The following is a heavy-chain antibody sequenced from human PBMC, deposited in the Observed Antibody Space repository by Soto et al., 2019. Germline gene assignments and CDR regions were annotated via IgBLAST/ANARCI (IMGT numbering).Heavy chain of an antibody. V-gene: IGHV4-59*01. CDR3: ARGYYDILTGYYSWYFDL. D-gene: IGHD3-9*01. CDR1: GGSISSYY. J-gene: IGHJ2*01. CDR2: IYYSGST. Sequence: QVQLQESGPGLVKPSETLSLTCTVSGGSISSYYWSWIRQPPGKGLEWIGYIYYSGSTNYNPSLKSRVTISVDTSKNQFSLKLSSVTAADTAAYYCARGYYDILTGYYSWYFDLWGRGTLVTVSS.